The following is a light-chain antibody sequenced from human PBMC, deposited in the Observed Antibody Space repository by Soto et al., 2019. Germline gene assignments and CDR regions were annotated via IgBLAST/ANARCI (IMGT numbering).Light chain of an antibody. Sequence: DIQMTQSPSSLSASVGDRVTITCRASQDISNSLNWYQQKPGKAPKLLIDHASNLQAGVPSRFTGSGSVTDFTFTVSSLQPEDFATYYCQQNDNLPLTFGGGTKVEI. J-gene: IGKJ4*01. V-gene: IGKV1-33*01. CDR3: QQNDNLPLT. CDR1: QDISNS. CDR2: HAS.